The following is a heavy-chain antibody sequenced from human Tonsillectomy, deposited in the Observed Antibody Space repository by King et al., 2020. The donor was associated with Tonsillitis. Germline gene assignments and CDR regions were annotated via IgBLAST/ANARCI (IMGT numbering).Heavy chain of an antibody. CDR3: ARGPIRGYSYYYFDY. CDR1: GGSFSGYY. Sequence: QVQLQQWGAGLLKPSETLSLTCGVYGGSFSGYYWSWIRQPPGKGLEWIGEINHSGSTNYNPSLKSRVTISVDTSKNQFSLKLSSVTAADTAVYYCARGPIRGYSYYYFDYWGQGTLVTVSS. J-gene: IGHJ4*02. CDR2: INHSGST. V-gene: IGHV4-34*01. D-gene: IGHD5-18*01.